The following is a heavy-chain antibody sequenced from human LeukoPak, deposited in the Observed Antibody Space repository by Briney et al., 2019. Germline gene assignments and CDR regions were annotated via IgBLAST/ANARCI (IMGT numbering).Heavy chain of an antibody. CDR1: GYTLSGYY. CDR3: ARALPYDSSGYGVDY. CDR2: IDTNSGGT. V-gene: IGHV1-2*02. Sequence: ASVKVSCKASGYTLSGYYMHWVRQAPGQGLEWMGWIDTNSGGTGYAQKFQGRVTMTRDTAFSTVYMELSRLRAEDTAVYYCARALPYDSSGYGVDYSGQGTLVTVSS. D-gene: IGHD3-22*01. J-gene: IGHJ4*02.